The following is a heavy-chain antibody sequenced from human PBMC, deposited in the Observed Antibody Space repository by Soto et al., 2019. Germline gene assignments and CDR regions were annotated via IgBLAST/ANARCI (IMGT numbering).Heavy chain of an antibody. D-gene: IGHD5-12*01. V-gene: IGHV2-5*02. J-gene: IGHJ2*01. CDR2: IYWDDDK. Sequence: QITLKESGPTLVKPTQTLTLTCTFSGFSLSTSGVGVGWIRQPPGKPLEWLALIYWDDDKRYSPSLKSRLTITKDTSKNQVVLTMTNMDPVDTATYYCAHRVRWLQKESRSYWYFDLWGRGTLVTVSS. CDR3: AHRVRWLQKESRSYWYFDL. CDR1: GFSLSTSGVG.